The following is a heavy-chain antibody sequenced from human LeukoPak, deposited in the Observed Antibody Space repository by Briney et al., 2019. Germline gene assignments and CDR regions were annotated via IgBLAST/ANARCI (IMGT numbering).Heavy chain of an antibody. CDR3: AKWGDYDGLTGYSDC. D-gene: IGHD3-9*01. CDR2: ITGSGGTS. Sequence: PGGSLSLSCEASGFFFRNYALSWFRKLPGKGLGWVSAITGSGGTSWYADSVKGHFTISRDNSKNTLYLQMNSLGADDTAVYYCAKWGDYDGLTGYSDCWGQGTLVTVSS. J-gene: IGHJ4*02. V-gene: IGHV3-23*01. CDR1: GFFFRNYA.